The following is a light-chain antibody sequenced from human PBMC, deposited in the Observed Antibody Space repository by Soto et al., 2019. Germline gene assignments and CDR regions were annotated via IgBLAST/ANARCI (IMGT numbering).Light chain of an antibody. CDR2: DAF. V-gene: IGKV3-11*01. CDR1: QSVTSF. Sequence: EIVLTQSPATLSLSPGERATLSCRASQSVTSFLAWYQQKPGQAPRLLIYDAFNRATGIPARFSGRGSGTDFTLTISSLEPEDFAVYYCQQRINWPLTFGGGTKVEIK. CDR3: QQRINWPLT. J-gene: IGKJ4*01.